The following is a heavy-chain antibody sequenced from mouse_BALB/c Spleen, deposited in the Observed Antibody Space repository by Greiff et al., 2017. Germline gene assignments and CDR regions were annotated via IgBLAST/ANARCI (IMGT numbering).Heavy chain of an antibody. V-gene: IGHV5-9*03. CDR2: ISSGGGNT. CDR3: ARGYYGSSYWYFDV. Sequence: EVKLVESGGGLVKPGGSLKLSCAASGFTFSSYTMSWVRQTPEKRLEWVATISSGGGNTYYPDSVKGRFTISRDNAKNNLYLQMSSLRSEDTALYYCARGYYGSSYWYFDVWGAGTTVTVSS. D-gene: IGHD1-1*01. CDR1: GFTFSSYT. J-gene: IGHJ1*01.